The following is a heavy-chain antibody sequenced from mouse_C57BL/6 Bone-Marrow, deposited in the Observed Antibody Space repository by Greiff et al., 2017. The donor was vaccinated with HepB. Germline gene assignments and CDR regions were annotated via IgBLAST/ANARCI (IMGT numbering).Heavy chain of an antibody. CDR1: GYTFPSYG. CDR2: IYPRSGNT. D-gene: IGHD1-1*01. Sequence: QVQLQQSGAELARPGASVKLSCKASGYTFPSYGISWVKQRTGQGLEWIGEIYPRSGNTYYNEKFKGKATLTADKSSSTAYMELRSLTSEDSAVYFCARSLYYGGTGYYAMDYRGQGTSVTVSS. V-gene: IGHV1-81*01. CDR3: ARSLYYGGTGYYAMDY. J-gene: IGHJ4*01.